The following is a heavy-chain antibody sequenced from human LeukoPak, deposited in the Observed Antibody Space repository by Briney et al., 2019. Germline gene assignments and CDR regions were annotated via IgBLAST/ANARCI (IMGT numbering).Heavy chain of an antibody. V-gene: IGHV4-31*03. D-gene: IGHD6-19*01. J-gene: IGHJ4*02. CDR2: IYYSGST. CDR1: GGSISSGGYY. Sequence: SETLSLTCTVSGGSISSGGYYWSWIRQHPGKGLEWIGYIYYSGSTYYNPSLKSRVTISVDTSKNQFSLKLSSVTAADTAVYYCARAGRSLYSNGTPDYWGQGTLVTVSS. CDR3: ARAGRSLYSNGTPDY.